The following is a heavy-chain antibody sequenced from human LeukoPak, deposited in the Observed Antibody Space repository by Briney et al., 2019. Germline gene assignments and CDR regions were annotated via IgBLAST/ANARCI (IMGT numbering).Heavy chain of an antibody. CDR2: ITTAGDR. V-gene: IGHV3-13*04. J-gene: IGHJ3*02. Sequence: GGSLRLSCAASGFTFRNYDMHWVRQAPGKGLEWVSSITTAGDRFYLGSVTGRFTISRENAKNSLYLQMNSLRAGDTAVYYCAGVPVTGPLLDAFEIWGQGTMVTVSS. D-gene: IGHD2-8*02. CDR3: AGVPVTGPLLDAFEI. CDR1: GFTFRNYD.